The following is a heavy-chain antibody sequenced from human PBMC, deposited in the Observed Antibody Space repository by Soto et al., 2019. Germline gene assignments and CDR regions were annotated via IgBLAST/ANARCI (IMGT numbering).Heavy chain of an antibody. J-gene: IGHJ4*02. CDR2: ISYDGSNK. D-gene: IGHD2-15*01. Sequence: PGGSLRLSCAASGFTFSSYAMHWVRQAPGKGLEWVAVISYDGSNKYYADSVEGRFTISRDNAKNSLYLQMNSLRAEDSAVYYCARGGSPRGGYCPYWGQGTLVTVSS. CDR3: ARGGSPRGGYCPY. V-gene: IGHV3-30-3*01. CDR1: GFTFSSYA.